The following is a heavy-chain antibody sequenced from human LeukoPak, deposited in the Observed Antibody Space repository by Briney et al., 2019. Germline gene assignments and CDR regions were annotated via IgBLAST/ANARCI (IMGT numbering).Heavy chain of an antibody. CDR3: ARVSTSGPISSRGPRLDV. V-gene: IGHV4-30-2*01. J-gene: IGHJ6*04. Sequence: SETLSLTCAVSGGSISSGGYSWRWIRQPPGKGLEWIGYIYHSGSTYYNPSLKSRVTISVDTSKNQFSLKLSSVTAADTAVYYCARVSTSGPISSRGPRLDVWGKGTTVTVSS. CDR2: IYHSGST. D-gene: IGHD6-13*01. CDR1: GGSISSGGYS.